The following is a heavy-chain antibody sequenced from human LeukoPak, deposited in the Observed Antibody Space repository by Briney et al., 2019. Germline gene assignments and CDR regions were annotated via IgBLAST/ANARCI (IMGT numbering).Heavy chain of an antibody. D-gene: IGHD4-23*01. V-gene: IGHV3-30-3*01. CDR3: ARADSGGNSGADI. Sequence: GRSLRLSCAASGFTFSSYAMHWVRQAPGKGLEWVAVISYDGSNKYYADSVKGRFTISRDNSKNTPYLQMNSLRAEDTAVYYCARADSGGNSGADIWGQGTMVTVSS. CDR2: ISYDGSNK. J-gene: IGHJ3*02. CDR1: GFTFSSYA.